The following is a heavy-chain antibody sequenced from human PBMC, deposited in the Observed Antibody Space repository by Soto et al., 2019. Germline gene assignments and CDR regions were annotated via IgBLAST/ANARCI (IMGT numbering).Heavy chain of an antibody. Sequence: SVKVSCKVSGATFGRYAISWVRQAPGQGLEWMGGIIPIFGPIKYAQRFQGRVTISADSSITPVYMELTSLRSEDTAGYFCASWGASPWGLAAPTGRTDTHYGMDVRGKGTRCTASS. J-gene: IGHJ6*04. CDR2: IIPIFGPI. CDR1: GATFGRYA. CDR3: ASWGASPWGLAAPTGRTDTHYGMDV. D-gene: IGHD3-10*01. V-gene: IGHV1-69*13.